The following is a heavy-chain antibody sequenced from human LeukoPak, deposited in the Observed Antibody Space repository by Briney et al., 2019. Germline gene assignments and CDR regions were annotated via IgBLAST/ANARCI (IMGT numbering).Heavy chain of an antibody. J-gene: IGHJ4*02. CDR3: AKEKAHAHPVDY. Sequence: GGSLRLSCVASGFTFSNYGMHWARQAPGKGLEWVAVISSDERTTYYADSVKGRFTISRDLSKGTLYLQMDSLTGEDTAVYHCAKEKAHAHPVDYWGQGTLVTVSS. CDR2: ISSDERTT. V-gene: IGHV3-30*18. CDR1: GFTFSNYG.